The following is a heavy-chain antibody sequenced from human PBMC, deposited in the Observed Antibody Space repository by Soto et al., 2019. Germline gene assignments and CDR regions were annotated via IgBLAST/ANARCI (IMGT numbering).Heavy chain of an antibody. CDR2: ISYDGSNK. J-gene: IGHJ4*02. Sequence: LRLSCAASGFTFSSYGMHWVRQAPGKGLEWVAVISYDGSNKYYADSVKGRFTISRDNSKNTLYLQMNSLRAEDTAVYYCAKDALGGSGWYFNYWGQGTLVTVSS. CDR1: GFTFSSYG. CDR3: AKDALGGSGWYFNY. V-gene: IGHV3-30*18. D-gene: IGHD6-19*01.